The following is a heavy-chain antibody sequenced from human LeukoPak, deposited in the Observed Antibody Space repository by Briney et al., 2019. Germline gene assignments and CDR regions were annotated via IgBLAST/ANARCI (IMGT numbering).Heavy chain of an antibody. D-gene: IGHD4-17*01. CDR1: GGSINSYY. J-gene: IGHJ3*02. Sequence: SETLSLTCTVSGGSINSYYWSWIRQPAGKGLEWIGRIYTSGNSNNNPSLKSRVTMSVDTSTNQFSLKLRSVTAADTAGYYCASGPTTVFACDIWGQGTMVTVSS. CDR3: ASGPTTVFACDI. CDR2: IYTSGNS. V-gene: IGHV4-4*07.